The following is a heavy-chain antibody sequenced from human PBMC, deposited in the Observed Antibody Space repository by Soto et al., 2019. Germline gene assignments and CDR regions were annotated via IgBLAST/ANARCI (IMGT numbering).Heavy chain of an antibody. J-gene: IGHJ6*02. Sequence: QVQLQESGPGLVKPSETLSLTCTVSGGSISSYYWSWIRQPPGKGLEWIGYVYYSGSTNYNPSLNSRVHISVDTSKNQFSLKLSSVTAADTAVYYCARSGSGSYSPYYYYYGMDVWGQGTTVTVSS. D-gene: IGHD3-10*01. V-gene: IGHV4-59*08. CDR1: GGSISSYY. CDR2: VYYSGST. CDR3: ARSGSGSYSPYYYYYGMDV.